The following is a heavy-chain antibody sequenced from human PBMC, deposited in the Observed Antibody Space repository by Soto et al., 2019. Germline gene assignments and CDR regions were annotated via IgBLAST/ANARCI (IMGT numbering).Heavy chain of an antibody. J-gene: IGHJ4*02. Sequence: SETLSLTCTVSGGSISSSSYYWGWIRQPPGKGLEWIGSIYYSGSTYYNPSLKSRVTISVDTSKNQFSLKLSSVTAADTAVYYCASHDIAAAGSSFDYWGQGTLVTVSS. CDR1: GGSISSSSYY. V-gene: IGHV4-39*01. CDR2: IYYSGST. CDR3: ASHDIAAAGSSFDY. D-gene: IGHD6-13*01.